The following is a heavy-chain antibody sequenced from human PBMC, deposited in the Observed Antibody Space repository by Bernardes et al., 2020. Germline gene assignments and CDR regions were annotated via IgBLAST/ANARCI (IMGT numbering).Heavy chain of an antibody. V-gene: IGHV3-21*01. J-gene: IGHJ4*02. CDR3: VRGGGRCTSSWAFDS. CDR1: GFTFNTKN. Sequence: GGSLRLSCAVSGFTFNTKNMNWVRQAPGKGLEWVSSISSHSSYIFYGDSVRGRFVISRDNSRNSLSLQMNSLRPEDTALYYCVRGGGRCTSSWAFDSWGQGTLVTVSS. D-gene: IGHD6-13*01. CDR2: ISSHSSYI.